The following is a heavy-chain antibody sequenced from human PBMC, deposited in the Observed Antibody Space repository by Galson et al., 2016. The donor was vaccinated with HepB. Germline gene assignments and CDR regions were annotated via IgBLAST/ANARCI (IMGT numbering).Heavy chain of an antibody. CDR2: ISSGSSYI. V-gene: IGHV3-21*01. Sequence: SLRLSCAASGFTFSSYVMSWVRQAPGKGLEWVSSISSGSSYIYYADSVKGRFTISRDNAKNSLYLQMNSLRAEYTAVYYCARLVTSNSWYGWFDPWGQGTLVTVSS. J-gene: IGHJ5*02. CDR1: GFTFSSYV. CDR3: ARLVTSNSWYGWFDP. D-gene: IGHD6-13*01.